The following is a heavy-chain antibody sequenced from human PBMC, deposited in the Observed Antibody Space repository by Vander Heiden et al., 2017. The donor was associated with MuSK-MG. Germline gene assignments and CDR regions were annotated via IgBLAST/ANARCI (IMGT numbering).Heavy chain of an antibody. CDR2: IYTSGST. D-gene: IGHD3-22*01. Sequence: QVQLQESGPGLVKPSQTLSLTCTAQGGYFSSGSYSWSWIRQPAGKGLEWIGRIYTSGSTNYNPSLKSRVTISVDTSKNQFSLKLSSVTAADTAVYYCARVRGWLSEIDYWGQGTLVTVSS. CDR3: ARVRGWLSEIDY. J-gene: IGHJ4*02. V-gene: IGHV4-61*02. CDR1: GGYFSSGSYS.